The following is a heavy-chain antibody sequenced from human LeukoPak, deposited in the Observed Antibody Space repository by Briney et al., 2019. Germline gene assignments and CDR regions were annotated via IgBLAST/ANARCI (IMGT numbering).Heavy chain of an antibody. V-gene: IGHV3-23*01. Sequence: GGSLRLSCAASGFTFSSYGMSWVRQAPGKGLEWVSAISGSGGSTYYADSVKGRFTISRDNSKNTLYLQMNSLRAEDTAVYYCAKAKTGYSSSWFDYWGQGTLVTVSS. CDR2: ISGSGGST. J-gene: IGHJ4*02. CDR3: AKAKTGYSSSWFDY. CDR1: GFTFSSYG. D-gene: IGHD6-13*01.